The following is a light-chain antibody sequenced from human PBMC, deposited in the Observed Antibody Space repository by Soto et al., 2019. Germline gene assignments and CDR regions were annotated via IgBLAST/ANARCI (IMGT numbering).Light chain of an antibody. Sequence: QSALTQPASVSGSPGQSITISCSGTSSDIGSYNYVAWYQQFPGKTPKLMIYEVSNRPSGVSNRFSGSKSGNTASLTISGLQAEDEADYYCISYTGSSTSYVFGTGTQLTVL. J-gene: IGLJ1*01. CDR2: EVS. CDR1: SSDIGSYNY. V-gene: IGLV2-14*01. CDR3: ISYTGSSTSYV.